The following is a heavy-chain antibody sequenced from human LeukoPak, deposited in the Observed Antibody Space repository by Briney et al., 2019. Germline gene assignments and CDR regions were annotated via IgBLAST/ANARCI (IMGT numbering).Heavy chain of an antibody. V-gene: IGHV4-59*08. CDR3: ARRYLGKGLDY. CDR1: GGSISSYY. CDR2: IYYSGTT. D-gene: IGHD3-16*01. J-gene: IGHJ4*02. Sequence: PETLSLTCTVSGGSISSYYWSWIRQPPGKGLEWIGYIYYSGTTNYNPSPKSRVTISVDTSNNQFSLKLSSVTAADTSVYYCARRYLGKGLDYWGQGTLVTVSS.